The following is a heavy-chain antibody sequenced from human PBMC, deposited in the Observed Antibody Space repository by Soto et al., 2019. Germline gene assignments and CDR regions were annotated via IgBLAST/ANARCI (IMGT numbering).Heavy chain of an antibody. J-gene: IGHJ6*02. D-gene: IGHD5-12*01. Sequence: TLSLTCSVSGGSISSGYYYWSWIRQPPGKGLEWIGNIYYSGNTYYNPSLKSRLIISIDTSKNQFSLKVGSVTAADTAVYYCARELRGYSGYVWPPYYYGMDVWGQGTTVTVSS. V-gene: IGHV4-30-4*01. CDR3: ARELRGYSGYVWPPYYYGMDV. CDR2: IYYSGNT. CDR1: GGSISSGYYY.